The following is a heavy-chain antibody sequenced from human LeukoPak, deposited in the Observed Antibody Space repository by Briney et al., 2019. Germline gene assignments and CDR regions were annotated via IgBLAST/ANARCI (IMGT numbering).Heavy chain of an antibody. J-gene: IGHJ3*02. Sequence: PSETLSLTCAVYGGSFSGYYWSWIRQPPGKGLEWIGEINHSGSTNYNPSLKSRVTISVDTSKNQFSLKLSSVTAEDTAVYYCAREAWSGSSYDAFDIWGQGTMVTVSS. V-gene: IGHV4-34*01. CDR1: GGSFSGYY. CDR3: AREAWSGSSYDAFDI. D-gene: IGHD1-26*01. CDR2: INHSGST.